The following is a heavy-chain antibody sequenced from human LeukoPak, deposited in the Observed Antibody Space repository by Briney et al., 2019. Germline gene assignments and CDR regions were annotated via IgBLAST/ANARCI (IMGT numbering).Heavy chain of an antibody. Sequence: ASVKVSCKASGYTFTNYDINWVRQATGQGLEWMGWMNPNSGNTGYAQKLQGRVTMTRNTSINTAYMELSSLRSEDTAVYYCARRKHGSRWYVAFDIWGLGTMVTVSS. D-gene: IGHD6-13*01. V-gene: IGHV1-8*01. CDR3: ARRKHGSRWYVAFDI. J-gene: IGHJ3*02. CDR1: GYTFTNYD. CDR2: MNPNSGNT.